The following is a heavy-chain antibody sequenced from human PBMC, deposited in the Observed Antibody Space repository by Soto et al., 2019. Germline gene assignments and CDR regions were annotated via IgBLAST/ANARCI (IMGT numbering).Heavy chain of an antibody. J-gene: IGHJ6*02. Sequence: ASVKVSCKASGYTFTSYYMHWVRQAPGQGLEWMGIINPSGGSTSYAQKFQGRVTMTRDTSTSTVYMELSSLRSEDTAVYYCARDYDFWSGYYTGPYYHYGMDVWGQGTTVTGSS. CDR1: GYTFTSYY. CDR3: ARDYDFWSGYYTGPYYHYGMDV. CDR2: INPSGGST. D-gene: IGHD3-3*01. V-gene: IGHV1-46*01.